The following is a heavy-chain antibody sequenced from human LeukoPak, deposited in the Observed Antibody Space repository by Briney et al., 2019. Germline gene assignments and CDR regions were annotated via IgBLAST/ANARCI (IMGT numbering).Heavy chain of an antibody. Sequence: GESLRLSCAASGSTFSSYSMNWVRQAPGKGLEWVSYISSSSSTIYYADSVKGRFTISRDNAKNSLYLQMNSLRAEDTAVYYCARGGGLFGELLYHNWFDPWGQGTLVTVSS. D-gene: IGHD3-10*02. V-gene: IGHV3-48*04. CDR1: GSTFSSYS. J-gene: IGHJ5*02. CDR2: ISSSSSTI. CDR3: ARGGGLFGELLYHNWFDP.